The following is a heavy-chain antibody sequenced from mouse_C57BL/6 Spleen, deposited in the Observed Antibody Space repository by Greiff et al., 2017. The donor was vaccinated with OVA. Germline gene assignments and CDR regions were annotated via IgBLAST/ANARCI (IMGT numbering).Heavy chain of an antibody. CDR3: ARSGEWLPYWAMDY. V-gene: IGHV1-72*01. Sequence: QVQLQQSGAELVKPGASVKLSCKASGYTFTSYWMHWVKQRPGRGLEWIGRIDPNSGGTKYNEKFKSKATLTVDKPSSTAYMQLSSLTSEDSAVYYSARSGEWLPYWAMDYWGQGTSVTVSS. D-gene: IGHD2-2*01. CDR1: GYTFTSYW. CDR2: IDPNSGGT. J-gene: IGHJ4*01.